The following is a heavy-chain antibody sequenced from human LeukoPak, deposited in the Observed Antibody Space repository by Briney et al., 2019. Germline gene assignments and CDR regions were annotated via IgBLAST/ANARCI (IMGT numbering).Heavy chain of an antibody. J-gene: IGHJ6*03. Sequence: ASVNVSCKASGYTFTSYDINWVRQATGQGLEWMGWMNPNSGNKGYAQKFQGRVTMTRNTSISTAYMELSSLRSEDTAVYYCARGGAAGYYYYYMDVWGKGTPATVSS. CDR3: ARGGAAGYYYYYMDV. CDR2: MNPNSGNK. V-gene: IGHV1-8*01. CDR1: GYTFTSYD. D-gene: IGHD6-13*01.